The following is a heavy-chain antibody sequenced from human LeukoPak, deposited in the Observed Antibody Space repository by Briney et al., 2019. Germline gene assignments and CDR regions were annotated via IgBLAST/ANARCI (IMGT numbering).Heavy chain of an antibody. V-gene: IGHV4-59*12. Sequence: ASETLSLTCTVSGGSISSYYWSWIRQPPGKGLEWIGYIYYSGSTNYNPSLKSRVTISVDTSKNQFSLKLSSVTAADTAVYYCARAMRDYDFWSGYLEYFDYWGQGTLVTVSS. CDR3: ARAMRDYDFWSGYLEYFDY. J-gene: IGHJ4*02. CDR2: IYYSGST. CDR1: GGSISSYY. D-gene: IGHD3-3*01.